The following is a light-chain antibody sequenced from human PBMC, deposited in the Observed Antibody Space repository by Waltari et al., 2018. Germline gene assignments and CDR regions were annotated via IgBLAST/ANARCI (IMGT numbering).Light chain of an antibody. J-gene: IGLJ3*02. Sequence: LTQPPSVSGAPGQRVTISCTGSSSNIGAGYDVHWYQQLPGTAPRLLIYGNSNRPSGVPDRFSGSKSGTSASLDITGLQAEDEADYYCQSYDNSLSGSGVFGGGTKLTVL. CDR1: SSNIGAGYD. V-gene: IGLV1-40*01. CDR3: QSYDNSLSGSGV. CDR2: GNS.